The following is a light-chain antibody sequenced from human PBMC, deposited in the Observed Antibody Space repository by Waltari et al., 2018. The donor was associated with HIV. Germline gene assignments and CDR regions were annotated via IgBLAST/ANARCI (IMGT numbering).Light chain of an antibody. Sequence: QTVVTQEPSFSVSPGGTVTLTCGLSSGPVSTSYYPSWYQQTPGQAPRTLIYSTNTRFSGVPARFSGSNLGNKAALTIAWSQVDDESEYYCVLYMGSGRCMFGGGTKLTVL. V-gene: IGLV8-61*01. J-gene: IGLJ3*02. CDR3: VLYMGSGRCM. CDR2: STN. CDR1: SGPVSTSYY.